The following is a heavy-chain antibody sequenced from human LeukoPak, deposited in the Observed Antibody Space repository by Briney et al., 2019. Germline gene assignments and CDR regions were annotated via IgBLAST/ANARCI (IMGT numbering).Heavy chain of an antibody. J-gene: IGHJ6*02. CDR2: MNPKSGET. V-gene: IGHV1-8*01. CDR3: ARGRSRYGMDV. Sequence: GASVKVSCKASGNTFTNYDINWVRQASGQGLEWMGWMNPKSGETGYAQKFQGKVTMTRNTSITTAYMELSSLRSEDTAVYYCARGRSRYGMDVWGHGTTVIVS. CDR1: GNTFTNYD.